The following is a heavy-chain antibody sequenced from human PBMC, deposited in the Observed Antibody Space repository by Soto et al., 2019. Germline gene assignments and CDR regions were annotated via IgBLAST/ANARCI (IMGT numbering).Heavy chain of an antibody. D-gene: IGHD3-10*01. J-gene: IGHJ6*02. CDR1: GYTFTAYD. Sequence: ASVKVSCKTSGYTFTAYDIYWVRQAPGQGLEWMGWTRAYNGDTNYAQKFQTRVTMTTDKSTNTAYMDLRSLTSDDTAIYYCARAGAAPYYYYGLDVWGQGTTVTVAS. CDR2: TRAYNGDT. V-gene: IGHV1-18*01. CDR3: ARAGAAPYYYYGLDV.